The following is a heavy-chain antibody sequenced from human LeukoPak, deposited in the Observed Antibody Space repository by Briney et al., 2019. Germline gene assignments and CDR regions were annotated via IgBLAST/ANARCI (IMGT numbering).Heavy chain of an antibody. CDR2: ISWDGGHI. Sequence: GGSLRLSCATSGFTFDNYAMHWVRHAPGKGLEWVSMISWDGGHIYYTDSVRGRFTISRDNTKESLYLQMNSLRPEDTAFYYCARGVQLWSYYFDSWGQGSLVTVSS. V-gene: IGHV3-43D*03. CDR1: GFTFDNYA. D-gene: IGHD1-1*01. J-gene: IGHJ4*02. CDR3: ARGVQLWSYYFDS.